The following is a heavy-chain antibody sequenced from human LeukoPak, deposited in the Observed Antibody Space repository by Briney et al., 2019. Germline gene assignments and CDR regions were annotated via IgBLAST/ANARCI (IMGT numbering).Heavy chain of an antibody. CDR3: ARVARRRSSSWYVGHHDYYYYYMDV. V-gene: IGHV4-59*01. D-gene: IGHD6-13*01. CDR2: IYYSGST. J-gene: IGHJ6*03. Sequence: SETLSLTCTVSGGSISSYYWSWIRQPPGKGLEWIGYIYYSGSTNYNPSLKSRVTISVDTSKNQFSLKLSSVTAADTGVYYCARVARRRSSSWYVGHHDYYYYYMDVWGKGTTVTISS. CDR1: GGSISSYY.